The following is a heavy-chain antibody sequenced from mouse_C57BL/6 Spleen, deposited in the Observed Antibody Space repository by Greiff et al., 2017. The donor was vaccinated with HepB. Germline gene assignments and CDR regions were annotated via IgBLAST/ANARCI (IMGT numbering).Heavy chain of an antibody. CDR1: GYSITSGYY. D-gene: IGHD2-1*01. CDR3: ARVGGKRYLDY. J-gene: IGHJ2*01. Sequence: DVKLQESGPGLVKPSQSLTLTCSVTGYSITSGYYWNWIRQFPGTKLEWMGYISYDGSNNYNPSLKNRIYITRDTSKNQVFLNLNAVTTEDTATYYCARVGGKRYLDYWGQGTTLTVSS. V-gene: IGHV3-6*01. CDR2: ISYDGSN.